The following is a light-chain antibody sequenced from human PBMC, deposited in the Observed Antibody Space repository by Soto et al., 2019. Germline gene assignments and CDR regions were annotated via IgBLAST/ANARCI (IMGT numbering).Light chain of an antibody. CDR3: QSYDSSLSV. CDR2: NNI. CDR1: SSNIGAGYD. Sequence: QSVLTQPPSVSGAPGQRVTISCTGSSSNIGAGYDVHWYQQLPGTAPKLLIYNNINRPSGVPDRFSGSKSGTSGSLAITGLQDEDEADYYCQSYDSSLSVFGTGTKLTVL. J-gene: IGLJ1*01. V-gene: IGLV1-40*01.